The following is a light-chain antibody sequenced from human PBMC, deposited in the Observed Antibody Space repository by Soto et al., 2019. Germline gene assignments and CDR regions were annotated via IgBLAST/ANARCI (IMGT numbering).Light chain of an antibody. Sequence: EIVMTQSPATLSVSPGDRVTLSCRASQSIRSNSAWYQQKPSQAPRLLFYGATTRANGIPARFSGSGYETEFTLTIRSLQSEDFAVYYCQQYNSWPLTFGGGNKVDIK. CDR3: QQYNSWPLT. J-gene: IGKJ4*01. CDR1: QSIRSN. V-gene: IGKV3-15*01. CDR2: GAT.